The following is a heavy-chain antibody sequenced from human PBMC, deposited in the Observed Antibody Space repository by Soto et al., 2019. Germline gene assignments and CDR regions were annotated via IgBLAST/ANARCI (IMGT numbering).Heavy chain of an antibody. J-gene: IGHJ5*01. CDR2: ISATGGGT. CDR3: AKDRRAGGNSAFYFDF. CDR1: GFTFSSYA. Sequence: GGSLRLSCAASGFTFSSYAMSWVRQAPGKGLEWVSLISATGGGTYYADSVKGRFTISRGNSDNTLYLQVHSLRAEDTAVYYCAKDRRAGGNSAFYFDFWGQGAQVTVSS. V-gene: IGHV3-23*01. D-gene: IGHD3-16*01.